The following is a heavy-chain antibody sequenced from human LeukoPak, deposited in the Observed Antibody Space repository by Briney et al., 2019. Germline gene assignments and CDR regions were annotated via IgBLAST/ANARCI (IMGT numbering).Heavy chain of an antibody. CDR2: IYYSGST. V-gene: IGHV4-59*01. CDR3: ARPLHGAFDI. Sequence: SETLSLTCTVSGGSISSYYWSWIRQPPGKGLEWIGYIYYSGSTNYNPSLKGRVTISVDTSKNQFSLKLSSVTAADTAVYYCARPLHGAFDIWGQGTMVTVSS. CDR1: GGSISSYY. J-gene: IGHJ3*02. D-gene: IGHD2-15*01.